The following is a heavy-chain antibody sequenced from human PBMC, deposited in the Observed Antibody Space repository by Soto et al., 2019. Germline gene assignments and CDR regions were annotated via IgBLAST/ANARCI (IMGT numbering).Heavy chain of an antibody. CDR3: ATSMRHTLNP. V-gene: IGHV3-7*01. D-gene: IGHD2-8*01. J-gene: IGHJ5*02. CDR2: INQDGGDQ. CDR1: GFTFSSHW. Sequence: EVQVVESGGGLVQPGGSLRLSCAASGFTFSSHWMTWVRQVPGKGLEWVANINQDGGDQYYVDSVKGRFTISRDNAKNSLCLHMNSLRVEDTAVYYCATSMRHTLNPWGQGTLVTVSS.